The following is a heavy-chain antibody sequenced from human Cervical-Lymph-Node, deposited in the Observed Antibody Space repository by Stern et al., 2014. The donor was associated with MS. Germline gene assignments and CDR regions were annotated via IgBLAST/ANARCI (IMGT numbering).Heavy chain of an antibody. CDR2: VSTTGKN. V-gene: IGHV4-4*07. CDR1: RGSISTYY. Sequence: QVQLQESGPRQVKTAETLSLTCSVSRGSISTYYWTWIRQPAGKGLEWIGRVSTTGKNGYNPSLKNRVTMSVDPSKNQFSLQLKSVTAADTAMYFCARDGSWSPLDYWGQGILVTVSS. J-gene: IGHJ4*02. CDR3: ARDGSWSPLDY. D-gene: IGHD6-13*01.